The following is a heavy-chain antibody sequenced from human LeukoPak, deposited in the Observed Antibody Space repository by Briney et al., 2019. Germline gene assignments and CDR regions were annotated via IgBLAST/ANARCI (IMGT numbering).Heavy chain of an antibody. CDR2: ISSSSTYI. J-gene: IGHJ4*02. Sequence: GGSLRLSCAASGFSFNTYSMNWVRQAPGRGLEWVSSISSSSTYIYYTESVQGRFTIPRDNAQNSLYLQMNSLRAEDTGVYYCARDYGRLVDYWGQGTLVTVSS. V-gene: IGHV3-21*01. CDR1: GFSFNTYS. D-gene: IGHD3-16*01. CDR3: ARDYGRLVDY.